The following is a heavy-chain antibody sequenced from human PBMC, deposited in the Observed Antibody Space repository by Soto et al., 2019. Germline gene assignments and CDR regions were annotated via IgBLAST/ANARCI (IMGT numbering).Heavy chain of an antibody. J-gene: IGHJ6*02. Sequence: GGSLRLSCAASGFTFSSYAMRWVRQAPGKGLEWVAVISYDGSNKYYADSVKGRFTISRDNSKNTLYQQMNSMRDEDTAVYYSARDRTPLWFGPASPYYYYGMDVWGQGTTVTVSS. CDR2: ISYDGSNK. D-gene: IGHD3-10*01. CDR1: GFTFSSYA. V-gene: IGHV3-30-3*01. CDR3: ARDRTPLWFGPASPYYYYGMDV.